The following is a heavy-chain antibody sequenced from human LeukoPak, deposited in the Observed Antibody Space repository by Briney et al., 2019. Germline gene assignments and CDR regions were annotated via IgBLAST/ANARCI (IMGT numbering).Heavy chain of an antibody. D-gene: IGHD4-17*01. CDR2: INHSGST. Sequence: SETLSLTCAVYGGSFSGYYWSWIRQPPGKGLEWIGEINHSGSTNYNPSLKSRVTISVDTSKNQFSLKLSSVTAADTAVYYCARGVPDYGDYDYWGQGTLVTASS. CDR3: ARGVPDYGDYDY. CDR1: GGSFSGYY. V-gene: IGHV4-34*01. J-gene: IGHJ4*02.